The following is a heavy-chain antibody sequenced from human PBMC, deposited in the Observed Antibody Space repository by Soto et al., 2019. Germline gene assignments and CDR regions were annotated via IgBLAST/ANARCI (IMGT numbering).Heavy chain of an antibody. CDR3: ARDPVCSSTSCSTNWFDP. V-gene: IGHV4-4*02. CDR2: IYHSGST. J-gene: IGHJ5*02. Sequence: SETLSLTCSASGGSISSSNWWSWVRQPPGKGLEWIGEIYHSGSTNYNPSLKSRVTISVDKSKNQFSLKLSSVTAADTAVYYCARDPVCSSTSCSTNWFDPWGQGTLVTVSS. D-gene: IGHD2-2*01. CDR1: GGSISSSNW.